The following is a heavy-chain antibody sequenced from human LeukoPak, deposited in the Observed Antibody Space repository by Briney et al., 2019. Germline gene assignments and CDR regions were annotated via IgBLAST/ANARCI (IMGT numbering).Heavy chain of an antibody. CDR3: ARVSYYDFWSGYYNDY. V-gene: IGHV1-3*01. Sequence: ASVKVSCKASGYTFTTYTIHWVRQAPGHRLEWMGWINAGNGNTKYSQKFQGRVTITRDTSASTAYMELSSLRSEDTAVYYCARVSYYDFWSGYYNDYWGQGTLVTVSS. D-gene: IGHD3-3*01. J-gene: IGHJ4*02. CDR2: INAGNGNT. CDR1: GYTFTTYT.